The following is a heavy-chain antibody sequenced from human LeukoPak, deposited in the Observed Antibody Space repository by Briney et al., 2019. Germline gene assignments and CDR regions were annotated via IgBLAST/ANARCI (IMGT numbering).Heavy chain of an antibody. Sequence: SETLSLTCTVSGYSISSGYYWGWIRQPPGKGLEWIGSIYHSGSTYYNPSLKSRVTISVDTSKNQFSLKLSSVTAADTAVYYCAMYYYGSGSFAETKDYWGQGTLVTVSS. D-gene: IGHD3-10*01. CDR1: GYSISSGYY. CDR3: AMYYYGSGSFAETKDY. J-gene: IGHJ4*02. CDR2: IYHSGST. V-gene: IGHV4-38-2*02.